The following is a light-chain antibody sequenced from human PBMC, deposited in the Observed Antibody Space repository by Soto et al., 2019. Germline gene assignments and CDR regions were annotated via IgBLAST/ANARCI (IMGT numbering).Light chain of an antibody. Sequence: QSALTQPASGSGSPGQSITISCTGTSSDVGGYNYVSWYQQHPGKAPKLMIYDVSNRPSGVSNRFSGSKSGNTASLTISELQAEDEADYYCSSYTSSSTQVFGGGTQLTVL. CDR1: SSDVGGYNY. CDR2: DVS. V-gene: IGLV2-14*01. J-gene: IGLJ2*01. CDR3: SSYTSSSTQV.